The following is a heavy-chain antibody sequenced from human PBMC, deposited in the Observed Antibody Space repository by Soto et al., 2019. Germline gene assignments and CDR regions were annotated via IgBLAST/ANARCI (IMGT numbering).Heavy chain of an antibody. J-gene: IGHJ4*02. CDR3: ARGSNHFDY. CDR2: ISGTKSFT. V-gene: IGHV3-11*06. Sequence: GGSLRLSCAASGFTFSDYYMSWIRQAPGKGLEIVSYISGTKSFTDYADSVKGRFTISRDNAKNTLYLQMNSLRAEDTAVYYCARGSNHFDYWGQGTLVTVSS. D-gene: IGHD4-4*01. CDR1: GFTFSDYY.